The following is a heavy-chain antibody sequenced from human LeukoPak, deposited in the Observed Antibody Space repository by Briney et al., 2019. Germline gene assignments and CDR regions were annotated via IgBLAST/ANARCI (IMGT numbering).Heavy chain of an antibody. CDR1: GGSFSGYY. V-gene: IGHV4-34*01. CDR2: INHSGST. D-gene: IGHD4-23*01. CDR3: ASQESGTSYYFDY. Sequence: PSETLSLTCAVYGGSFSGYYWSWIRQPPGKGLEWIGEINHSGSTNYNPSLKSRVTISVDTSKNQFSLKLSSVTAADTAVYYCASQESGTSYYFDYWGQGTLVTVSS. J-gene: IGHJ4*02.